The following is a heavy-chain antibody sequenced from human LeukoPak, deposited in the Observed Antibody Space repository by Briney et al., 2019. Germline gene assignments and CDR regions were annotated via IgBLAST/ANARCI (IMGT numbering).Heavy chain of an antibody. V-gene: IGHV4-39*01. J-gene: IGHJ4*02. CDR1: GGSISSSSYY. Sequence: SETLSLTCTVSGGSISSSSYYWGWIRQPPGKGLEWIGSIYYSGSTYYNPSLKSRVTISVGTSKNQFSLKLSSVTAADTAVYYCARNPYSRSSLYYFDYWGQGTLVTVSS. D-gene: IGHD6-6*01. CDR3: ARNPYSRSSLYYFDY. CDR2: IYYSGST.